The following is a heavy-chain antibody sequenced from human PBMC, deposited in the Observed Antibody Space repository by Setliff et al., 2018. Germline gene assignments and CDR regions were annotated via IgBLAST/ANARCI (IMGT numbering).Heavy chain of an antibody. CDR3: VRDQFRKSGGLYY. CDR1: GFTFDDYT. J-gene: IGHJ4*02. CDR2: ISWDGGST. V-gene: IGHV3-43*01. Sequence: PGGSLRLSCAASGFTFDDYTMHWVRQAPGKGLEWVSLISWDGGSTYYADSVKGRFTISRENAKNSLFLQMNSLRAEDTAVYYCVRDQFRKSGGLYYWGQGTLVTVSS. D-gene: IGHD2-15*01.